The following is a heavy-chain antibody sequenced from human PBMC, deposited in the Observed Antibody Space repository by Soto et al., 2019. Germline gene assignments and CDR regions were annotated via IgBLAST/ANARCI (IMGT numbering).Heavy chain of an antibody. Sequence: GGSLRLSCAASGFTFSDYYMSWIRQAPGKGLEWVSYISSSGSTIYYADSVKGRFTISRDNAKNSLYLQMNSLRAEDTAVYYCARDNWPIVVVPAAIYYYYYMDVWGKGTTVTVSS. V-gene: IGHV3-11*01. J-gene: IGHJ6*03. CDR3: ARDNWPIVVVPAAIYYYYYMDV. D-gene: IGHD2-2*01. CDR2: ISSSGSTI. CDR1: GFTFSDYY.